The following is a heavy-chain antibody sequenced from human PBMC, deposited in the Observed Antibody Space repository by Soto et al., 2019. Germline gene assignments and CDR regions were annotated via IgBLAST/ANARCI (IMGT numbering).Heavy chain of an antibody. CDR3: AKKSGVGATWYFDY. D-gene: IGHD1-26*01. CDR1: GFTFSNYG. Sequence: HPGGSLRLSCAAPGFTFSNYGMSWVRQAPGKGLEWVSALPEIGTNTYYADSVKGRFTISRDNSKNTLFLQINNLRAGDTAVYYCAKKSGVGATWYFDYWGQGTLVTVSS. J-gene: IGHJ4*02. CDR2: LPEIGTNT. V-gene: IGHV3-23*01.